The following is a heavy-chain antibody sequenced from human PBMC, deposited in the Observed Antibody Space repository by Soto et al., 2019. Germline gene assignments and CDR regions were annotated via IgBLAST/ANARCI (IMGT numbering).Heavy chain of an antibody. D-gene: IGHD5-12*01. CDR1: GFTFTSSA. CDR2: IVVGSGNT. CDR3: ARDKDRLQLGGNYYYAMDV. V-gene: IGHV1-58*01. J-gene: IGHJ6*02. Sequence: GASVKVSCKASGFTFTSSAVQWVRQARGQRLEWIGWIVVGSGNTNYAQKFQERVTITRDMSTSTAYMELSSLRSEDTAVYYCARDKDRLQLGGNYYYAMDVWGQGTTVTVSS.